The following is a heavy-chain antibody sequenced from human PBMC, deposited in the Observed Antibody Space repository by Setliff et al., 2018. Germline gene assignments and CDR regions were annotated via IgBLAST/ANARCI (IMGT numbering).Heavy chain of an antibody. V-gene: IGHV1-18*01. Sequence: ASVQVSCKASGGTFRSYGVNWVRQAPGQGLEWMGWIGDYNGNTLHAQNFQGRLTVTTDTSTNTAYMELRSLRSDDTAVYYCARGPVDFVVVPAAAVFDFWGQGTLVTVSS. CDR2: IGDYNGNT. D-gene: IGHD2-2*03. CDR3: ARGPVDFVVVPAAAVFDF. J-gene: IGHJ4*02. CDR1: GGTFRSYG.